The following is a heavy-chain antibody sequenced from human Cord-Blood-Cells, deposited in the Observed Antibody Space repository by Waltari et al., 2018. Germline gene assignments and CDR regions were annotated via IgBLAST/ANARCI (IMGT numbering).Heavy chain of an antibody. J-gene: IGHJ3*02. CDR3: AKNPTFEYSSSSGAFDI. CDR1: GFHFDYYA. D-gene: IGHD6-6*01. Sequence: EVQLVESGGGLVQPGRSLSLSCAASGFHFDYYAMHWVRQAPGKGLEWVSGISWNSGSIGYADSVKGRFTISRDNAKNSLYLQMNSLRAEDTALYYCAKNPTFEYSSSSGAFDIWGQGTMVTVSS. CDR2: ISWNSGSI. V-gene: IGHV3-9*01.